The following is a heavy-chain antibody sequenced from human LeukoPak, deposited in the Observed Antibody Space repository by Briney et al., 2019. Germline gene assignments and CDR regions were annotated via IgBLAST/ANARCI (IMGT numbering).Heavy chain of an antibody. D-gene: IGHD2-2*01. Sequence: PGGSLRLSCAASGFTFRDFGVNWVRQAPGKGLEWVASISNGGTEFYADSVKGRFAISRDSSTNTVSLRMHSLRAEDTAVYYCARRTGDTRYCSGSSCFLPDYWGQGTLVTVSS. CDR2: ISNGGTE. V-gene: IGHV3-30*01. CDR3: ARRTGDTRYCSGSSCFLPDY. CDR1: GFTFRDFG. J-gene: IGHJ4*02.